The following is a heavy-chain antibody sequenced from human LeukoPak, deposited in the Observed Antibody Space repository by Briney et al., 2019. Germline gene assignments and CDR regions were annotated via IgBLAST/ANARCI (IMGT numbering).Heavy chain of an antibody. CDR3: ARDQNRYDSSGYYYVDY. CDR1: GYTFTSYG. V-gene: IGHV1-18*01. Sequence: GASVKVSCKASGYTFTSYGMSWVRQAPGQGLEWMGWISAYNGNTNYAQKLQGRVTMTTDTSTSTAYMELRSLRSDDTAVYYCARDQNRYDSSGYYYVDYWGQGTLVTVSS. D-gene: IGHD3-22*01. CDR2: ISAYNGNT. J-gene: IGHJ4*02.